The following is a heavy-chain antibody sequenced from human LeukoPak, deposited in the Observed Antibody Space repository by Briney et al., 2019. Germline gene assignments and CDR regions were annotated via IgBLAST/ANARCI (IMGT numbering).Heavy chain of an antibody. CDR2: IWSDGSSE. D-gene: IGHD6-19*01. J-gene: IGHJ4*02. Sequence: PGGSLRLSCAASGFTLSGYGMHWVRQAPGKGLEWVAFIWSDGSSEDYTDSVKGRFFISRDNSKNTLYLQMNSLRAGDTAVYYCAKDPSSGWFGGVDYWGQGTLVTVSS. V-gene: IGHV3-30*02. CDR1: GFTLSGYG. CDR3: AKDPSSGWFGGVDY.